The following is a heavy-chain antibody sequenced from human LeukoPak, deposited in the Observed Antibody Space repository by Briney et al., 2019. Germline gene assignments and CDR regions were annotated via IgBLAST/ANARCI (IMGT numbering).Heavy chain of an antibody. V-gene: IGHV4-4*09. CDR1: GGSISSYY. J-gene: IGHJ4*02. D-gene: IGHD3-22*01. CDR2: IYTGGST. CDR3: ARADYYDFYYFDY. Sequence: SETLSLTCTVSGGSISSYYWSRIRQPPGKGLEWIGYIYTGGSTNYNPSLKSRVTISVDTSKNQFSLKLSSVTAADTAVYYCARADYYDFYYFDYWGQGTLVTVSS.